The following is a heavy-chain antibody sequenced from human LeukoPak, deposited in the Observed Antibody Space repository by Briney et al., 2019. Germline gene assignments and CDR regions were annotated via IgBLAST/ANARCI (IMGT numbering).Heavy chain of an antibody. V-gene: IGHV3-30*04. D-gene: IGHD3-16*02. CDR3: ARGEYDYVWGSYPDY. CDR1: GFTFSSYA. CDR2: ISYDGSNK. J-gene: IGHJ4*02. Sequence: GGSLRLSCAASGFTFSSYAMHWVRQAPGKGLEWVAVISYDGSNKYYADSVKGRFTISRDNSKNTLYLQMNSLRAEDTAVYYCARGEYDYVWGSYPDYWGRGALVTVSS.